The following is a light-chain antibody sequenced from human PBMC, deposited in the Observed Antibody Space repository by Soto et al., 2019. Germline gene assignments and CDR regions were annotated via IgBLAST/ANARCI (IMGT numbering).Light chain of an antibody. V-gene: IGKV3-11*01. J-gene: IGKJ4*01. CDR2: GAP. CDR3: QQRSDWPLT. Sequence: VMTQTPATLSVSPAERATFSCRASQSVTTNLAWYQLKPGQAPRLLVYGAPIRATGIPARFSGSGSGTDFTLSISSLEPEDFAVYFCQQRSDWPLTFGGGTKVDIK. CDR1: QSVTTN.